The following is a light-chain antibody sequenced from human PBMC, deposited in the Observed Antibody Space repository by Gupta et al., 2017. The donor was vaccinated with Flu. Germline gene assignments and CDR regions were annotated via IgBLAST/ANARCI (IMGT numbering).Light chain of an antibody. CDR3: VLYMGSGIGV. Sequence: QTVVTQEPSFSVSPGGTVTLTCGLSSGSVSTSYYPSWYQQTPGQAPRTLIYSTNTRSSGVPDRFSGSILGNKAALTITGAQADDESDYYCVLYMGSGIGVFGGGTKPTVL. V-gene: IGLV8-61*01. CDR1: SGSVSTSYY. J-gene: IGLJ2*01. CDR2: STN.